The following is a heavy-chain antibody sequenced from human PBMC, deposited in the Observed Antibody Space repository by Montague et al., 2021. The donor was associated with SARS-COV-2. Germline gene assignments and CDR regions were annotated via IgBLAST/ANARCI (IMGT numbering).Heavy chain of an antibody. CDR3: ARVPVLLWFGERGYWFDP. J-gene: IGHJ5*02. Sequence: SETLSPTCTVYGGSISSSNPYWGWIRQPSGKGLEWIGITYSNGRTDYSPSLKSRVTISVDTSKNQFSLKLSSVTAADTAVYYCARVPVLLWFGERGYWFDPWGQGTLVTVSS. V-gene: IGHV4-39*07. D-gene: IGHD3-10*01. CDR1: GGSISSSNPY. CDR2: TYSNGRT.